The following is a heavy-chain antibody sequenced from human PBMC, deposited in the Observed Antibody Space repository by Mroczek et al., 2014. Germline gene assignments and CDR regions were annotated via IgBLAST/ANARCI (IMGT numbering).Heavy chain of an antibody. Sequence: QVQLVQSGAEVKKPGASVKVSCKASGYTFTGYYMHWVRQAPGQGLEWMGWINPNSGGTNYAQKFQGRVTMTRDTSISTAYMELSRLRSDDTAVYYCAREKGRWEPTSAFDIWGQGTMVTVSS. V-gene: IGHV1-2*02. D-gene: IGHD1-26*01. CDR1: GYTFTGYY. CDR2: INPNSGGT. CDR3: AREKGRWEPTSAFDI. J-gene: IGHJ3*02.